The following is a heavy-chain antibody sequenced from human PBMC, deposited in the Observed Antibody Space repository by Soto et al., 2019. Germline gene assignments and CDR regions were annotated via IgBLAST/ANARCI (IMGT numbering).Heavy chain of an antibody. CDR1: GFTFSSYG. Sequence: QAVGSLRLSCAASGFTFSSYGMHWVRQAPGKGLEWVAVISYDGSNKYYADSVKGRFTISRDNSKNTLYLQMNSLRAEDTAVYYCAKDQTNWYYYGMDVWGQGTTVTVSS. CDR2: ISYDGSNK. V-gene: IGHV3-30*18. CDR3: AKDQTNWYYYGMDV. D-gene: IGHD1-1*01. J-gene: IGHJ6*02.